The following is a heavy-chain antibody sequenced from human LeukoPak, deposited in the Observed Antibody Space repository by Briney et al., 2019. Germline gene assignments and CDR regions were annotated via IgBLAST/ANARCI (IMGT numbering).Heavy chain of an antibody. J-gene: IGHJ5*02. CDR3: ARDKLLEYGNWFDP. D-gene: IGHD4/OR15-4a*01. CDR2: ITGSGGST. Sequence: GGSLRLSCAASGFTFSIYTMNWVRQAPGKGLEWVSAITGSGGSTHSADSVKGRFAISRDNSKNTLYLQMNSLRTEDTAVYYCARDKLLEYGNWFDPWGQGTLVTVSS. CDR1: GFTFSIYT. V-gene: IGHV3-23*01.